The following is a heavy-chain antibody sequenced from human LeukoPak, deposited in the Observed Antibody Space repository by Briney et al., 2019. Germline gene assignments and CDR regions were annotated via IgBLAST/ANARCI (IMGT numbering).Heavy chain of an antibody. CDR3: ARGGLPIYYYYMDV. CDR1: GYTFTSYY. J-gene: IGHJ6*03. CDR2: INPSDGST. V-gene: IGHV1-2*02. D-gene: IGHD4-11*01. Sequence: ASVKVSCKASGYTFTSYYMHWVRQAPGQGLEWMGIINPSDGSTNYAQKFQGRVTMTRDTSISTAYMDLSRLRSDDTAVYFCARGGLPIYYYYMDVWGKGTTVTVSS.